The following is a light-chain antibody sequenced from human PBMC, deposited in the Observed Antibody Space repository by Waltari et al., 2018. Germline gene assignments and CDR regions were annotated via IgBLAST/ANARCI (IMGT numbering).Light chain of an antibody. J-gene: IGLJ2*01. Sequence: SYELTQPPSVSLSPGQTAIVTCSGDKLGQKNVCWYQQKPGQAPTLVIYQNSKRPSGLPERFSGSNSGNTAALTISGTQAVDEADYYCQAWDTSFVVFGGGTKVTVL. CDR2: QNS. V-gene: IGLV3-1*01. CDR3: QAWDTSFVV. CDR1: KLGQKN.